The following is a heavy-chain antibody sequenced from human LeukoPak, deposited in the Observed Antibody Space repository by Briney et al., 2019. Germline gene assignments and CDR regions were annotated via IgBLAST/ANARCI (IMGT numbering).Heavy chain of an antibody. V-gene: IGHV3-30-3*01. Sequence: GRSLRLSCEASGFFFSSYCMHWVRQAPGKGLEWLAVISGDGTNKYYAEPVKGRFTISRDNSKTTVLVQSNSLRVEDTAVYYCARCRENDFWSGSPVDHWGQGTLVTVSS. CDR3: ARCRENDFWSGSPVDH. CDR1: GFFFSSYC. D-gene: IGHD3-3*01. CDR2: ISGDGTNK. J-gene: IGHJ4*02.